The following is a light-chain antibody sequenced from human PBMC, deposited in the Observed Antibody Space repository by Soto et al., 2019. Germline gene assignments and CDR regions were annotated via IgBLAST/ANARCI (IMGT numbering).Light chain of an antibody. Sequence: EIVLTKSPSTLSVSPGERATLYCRASQSVSSYLAWYQQKPGQAPRLLIYDATNRATGIPSRFSGSGSGTDFTLTISRLEPEDFAVYYCQQYGSSPITFGQGTRLEIK. CDR3: QQYGSSPIT. J-gene: IGKJ5*01. CDR1: QSVSSY. V-gene: IGKV3-20*01. CDR2: DAT.